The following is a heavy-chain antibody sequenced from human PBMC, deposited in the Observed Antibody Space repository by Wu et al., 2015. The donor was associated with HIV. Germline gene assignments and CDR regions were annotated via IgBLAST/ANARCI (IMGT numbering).Heavy chain of an antibody. Sequence: QVQLVQSGAEVKKPGSSVKVSCKASGGTFSSYAISWVRQAPGQGLEWMGRIIPIFGTANYAQKFQGRVTITADESTSTAYMELSSLRSEDTAVYYCARERNGPAVRGLLRGYYYGMDVWGRRDHGHRLL. CDR2: IIPIFGTA. CDR1: GGTFSSYA. J-gene: IGHJ6*02. V-gene: IGHV1-69*13. CDR3: ARERNGPAVRGLLRGYYYGMDV. D-gene: IGHD2-2*01.